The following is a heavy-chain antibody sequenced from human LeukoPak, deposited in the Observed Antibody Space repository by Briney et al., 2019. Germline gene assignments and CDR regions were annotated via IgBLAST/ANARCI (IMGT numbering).Heavy chain of an antibody. J-gene: IGHJ4*02. CDR2: ISGRGDST. Sequence: PGGSLRLSCAASGFTLTRYTMSWVRQAPGKGPEWVSAISGRGDSTYYADSVRGRFTISRDISKNMLYLQMGSLRAEDTAMYYCAKDLRSYSYGSSDYWGQGTLVTVSS. CDR1: GFTLTRYT. CDR3: AKDLRSYSYGSSDY. V-gene: IGHV3-23*01. D-gene: IGHD5-18*01.